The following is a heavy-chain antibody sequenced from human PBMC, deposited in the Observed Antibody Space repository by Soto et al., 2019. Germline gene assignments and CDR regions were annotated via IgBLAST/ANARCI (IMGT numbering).Heavy chain of an antibody. CDR1: GYSISSGYY. J-gene: IGHJ5*02. CDR3: ARFGGWFDP. V-gene: IGHV4-38-2*01. D-gene: IGHD3-10*01. Sequence: SETLSLTCAVSGYSISSGYYWGWIRQPPGKGLEWIGSIYHSGSTYYNPSLKSRVTISVDTSKNQFSLKLSSVTAADTAVYYCARFGGWFDPWGQGTLGTV. CDR2: IYHSGST.